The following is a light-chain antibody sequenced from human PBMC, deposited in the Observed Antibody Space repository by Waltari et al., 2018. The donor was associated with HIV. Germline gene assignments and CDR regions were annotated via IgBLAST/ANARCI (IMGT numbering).Light chain of an antibody. CDR3: QSGGSSGSWV. J-gene: IGLJ3*02. V-gene: IGLV3-25*03. CDR2: KDT. Sequence: SNDLTQPPSVSVSPGQTARITCSGDALATHHPYWFQQKPGQAPVLVIYKDTERPSGIPERFSGSRSGTTVKLTISGVQAEDEADYYCQSGGSSGSWVFGGGTKLTVL. CDR1: ALATHH.